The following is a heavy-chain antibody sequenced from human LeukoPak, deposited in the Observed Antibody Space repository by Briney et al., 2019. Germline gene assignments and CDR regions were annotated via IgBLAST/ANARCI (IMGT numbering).Heavy chain of an antibody. CDR1: GFTFSSYD. Sequence: GGSLRLSCAASGFTFSSYDMHWVRQATGEGLEWVSAIGTAGDTYYPGSVKGRFTISRENAKNSLYLQMNSLRAEDTAVYYCAREAPNYYDSSGYYSYGMDVWGQGTTVTVSS. V-gene: IGHV3-13*01. CDR3: AREAPNYYDSSGYYSYGMDV. CDR2: IGTAGDT. D-gene: IGHD3-22*01. J-gene: IGHJ6*02.